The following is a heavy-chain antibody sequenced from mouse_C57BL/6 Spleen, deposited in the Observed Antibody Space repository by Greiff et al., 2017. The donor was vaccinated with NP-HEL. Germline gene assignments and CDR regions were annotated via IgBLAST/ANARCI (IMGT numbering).Heavy chain of an antibody. Sequence: EVMLVESGGGLVKPGGSLKLSCAASGFTFSSYAMSWVRQTPEKRLEWVATISDGGSYTYYPDNVKGRFTISRDNAKNNLYLQMSHLKSEDTAMYYCARDAGGTTVSYYFDYWGQGTTLTVSS. V-gene: IGHV5-4*01. D-gene: IGHD1-1*01. CDR2: ISDGGSYT. CDR3: ARDAGGTTVSYYFDY. CDR1: GFTFSSYA. J-gene: IGHJ2*01.